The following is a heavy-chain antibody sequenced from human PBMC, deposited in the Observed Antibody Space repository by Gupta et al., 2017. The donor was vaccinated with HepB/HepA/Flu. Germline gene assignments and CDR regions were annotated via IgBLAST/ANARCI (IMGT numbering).Heavy chain of an antibody. V-gene: IGHV3-74*01. J-gene: IGHJ4*02. CDR3: GRVGEAGY. CDR1: GITFSGYW. D-gene: IGHD4-17*01. Sequence: ESGGGLVQPAGSLRLSCAASGITFSGYWMHWDRQNPGKGLVWVSAVSADGKTAFYADCVKGRFTISRYNAKKVYLHMNSLRVEDTAVYDGGRVGEAGYWGQGALVTVSS. CDR2: VSADGKTA.